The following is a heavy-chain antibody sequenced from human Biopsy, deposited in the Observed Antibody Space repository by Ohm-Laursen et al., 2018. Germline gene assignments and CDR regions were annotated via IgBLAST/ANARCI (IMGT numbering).Heavy chain of an antibody. CDR2: VYYSGST. J-gene: IGHJ4*02. CDR3: ARHSLDDFWSGAHYYFDY. V-gene: IGHV4-39*01. D-gene: IGHD3-3*01. Sequence: SQTLSLTCSVSGGSISSRNHYWGWLRQPPGKGLEWIGHVYYSGSTFYNPSLESRVTVSVDPSKNQFHLRLTSMSASDTAVYYCARHSLDDFWSGAHYYFDYWGLGTLVTVSS. CDR1: GGSISSRNHY.